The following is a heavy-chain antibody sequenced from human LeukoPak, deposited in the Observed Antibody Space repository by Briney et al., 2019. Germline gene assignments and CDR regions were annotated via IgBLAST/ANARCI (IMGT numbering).Heavy chain of an antibody. J-gene: IGHJ6*02. Sequence: PGGSLRLSCVVSGFTVSNNYMSWVRQAPRKGLEWVSLIYSGGTTYYADSVKGRFTISRDNSKNTLYLQINSLRAEDTAVYYCARAQAATYGMDVWGQGTTVTVSS. CDR3: ARAQAATYGMDV. CDR1: GFTVSNNY. CDR2: IYSGGTT. D-gene: IGHD6-25*01. V-gene: IGHV3-53*01.